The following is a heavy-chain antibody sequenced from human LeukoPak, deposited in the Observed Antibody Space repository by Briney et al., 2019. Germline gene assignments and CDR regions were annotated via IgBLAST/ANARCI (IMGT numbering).Heavy chain of an antibody. D-gene: IGHD3-22*01. Sequence: ASVKVSCKASGFTFTSSAVQWVRQARGQRLEWIGWIVVGSGNTNYAQKFQGRVTITADESTSTAYMELRSLRSDDTAVYYCARVFHDSSGYYPYYFDYWGQGTLVPVSS. V-gene: IGHV1-58*01. CDR1: GFTFTSSA. J-gene: IGHJ4*02. CDR3: ARVFHDSSGYYPYYFDY. CDR2: IVVGSGNT.